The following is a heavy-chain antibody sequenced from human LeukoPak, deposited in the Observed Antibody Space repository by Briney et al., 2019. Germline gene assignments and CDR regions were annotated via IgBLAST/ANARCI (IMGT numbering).Heavy chain of an antibody. J-gene: IGHJ4*02. Sequence: SQTLSLTCAISGDSVSSNSAAWNWIRRSPSRGLEWLGRTYYRSKWHTYYAASVKSRIAINRDTSKNQFSLQLNSVTPEDTAVYYCARSTGPIDYWGQGTLVTVSS. CDR1: GDSVSSNSAA. D-gene: IGHD1-1*01. CDR3: ARSTGPIDY. V-gene: IGHV6-1*01. CDR2: TYYRSKWHT.